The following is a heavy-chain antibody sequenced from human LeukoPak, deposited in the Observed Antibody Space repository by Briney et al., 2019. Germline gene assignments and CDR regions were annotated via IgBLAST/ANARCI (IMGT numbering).Heavy chain of an antibody. D-gene: IGHD2-2*02. CDR3: ARQSLPAAIYYWFDP. CDR1: GYTFTSYY. CDR2: INPSGGST. V-gene: IGHV1-46*01. Sequence: ASVKVSCKASGYTFTSYYMHWVRQARGQGLEWMGIINPSGGSTSYAQKFQGRVTMTRDRSTSTVYMELSSLRSEDTAVYYCARQSLPAAIYYWFDPWGQGTLVTVSS. J-gene: IGHJ5*02.